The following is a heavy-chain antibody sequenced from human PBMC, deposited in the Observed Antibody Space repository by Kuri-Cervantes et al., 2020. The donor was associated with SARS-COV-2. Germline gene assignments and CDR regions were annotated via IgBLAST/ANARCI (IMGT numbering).Heavy chain of an antibody. CDR1: GYSLTSYW. Sequence: NVSCKGSGYSLTSYWIGWVRQMPGKGLEWMGIIYPGDSDTRYSPSFQGQVTISADKSISTAYLQWSSLKASDTAMYYCARQASIVGATTGFDYWGQGTLVTVSS. CDR3: ARQASIVGATTGFDY. V-gene: IGHV5-51*01. D-gene: IGHD1-26*01. J-gene: IGHJ4*02. CDR2: IYPGDSDT.